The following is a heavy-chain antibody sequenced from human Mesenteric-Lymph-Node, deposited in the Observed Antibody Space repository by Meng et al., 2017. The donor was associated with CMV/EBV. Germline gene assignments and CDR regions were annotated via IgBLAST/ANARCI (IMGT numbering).Heavy chain of an antibody. CDR2: ISSSSSTI. CDR3: ARDFHRFAAAGTGVDY. V-gene: IGHV3-48*04. D-gene: IGHD6-13*01. CDR1: GFTFSSYS. J-gene: IGHJ4*02. Sequence: ESLKISCAASGFTFSSYSMNWVRQAPGKGLEWVSYISSSSSTIYYADSVKGRFTISRDNAKNSLYLQMNSLRAEDTAVYYCARDFHRFAAAGTGVDYWGQGTLVTVSS.